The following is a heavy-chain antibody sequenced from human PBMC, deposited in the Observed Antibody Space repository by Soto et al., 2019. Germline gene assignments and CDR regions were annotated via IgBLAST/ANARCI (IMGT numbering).Heavy chain of an antibody. D-gene: IGHD6-13*01. V-gene: IGHV3-66*01. Sequence: EVQLVESGGGLVQPGGSLRLSFAASGFTVSSNYMSWVRQAPGKGLEWVSVIYSGGSTYYADSVKGRFTIYRDNSKNTLYLQMNSLRAEDTAVYYCAREAAGLFQHWGQGTLVTVSS. J-gene: IGHJ1*01. CDR3: AREAAGLFQH. CDR2: IYSGGST. CDR1: GFTVSSNY.